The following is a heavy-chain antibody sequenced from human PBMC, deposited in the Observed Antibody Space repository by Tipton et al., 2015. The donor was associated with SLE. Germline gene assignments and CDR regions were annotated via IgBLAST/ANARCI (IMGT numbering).Heavy chain of an antibody. CDR2: IYTTGTT. Sequence: TLSLTCNVSGGPTSRNYWSWIRQPAGKGLEWIGRIYTTGTTNYNPSLKSRVTMSIDTSKNQFPLRLNSVTAADTAVYYCARESYYAYWNGGGIDYWGQGFLVTVSS. D-gene: IGHD3/OR15-3a*01. V-gene: IGHV4-4*07. J-gene: IGHJ4*02. CDR3: ARESYYAYWNGGGIDY. CDR1: GGPTSRNY.